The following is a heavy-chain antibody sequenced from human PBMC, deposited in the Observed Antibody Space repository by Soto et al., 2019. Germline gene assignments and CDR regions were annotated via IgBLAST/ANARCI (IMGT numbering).Heavy chain of an antibody. Sequence: SETLSLTCTVSGGSISSYYWSWIRQPPGKGLEWIGYIYYSGSTNYNPSLKSRVTISVDTSKNQFSLKLSSVTAADTAVYYCARENSNPYVIVVVPAAIGIGIVSWFDPWGQGTLVTVSS. V-gene: IGHV4-59*12. D-gene: IGHD2-2*01. J-gene: IGHJ5*02. CDR1: GGSISSYY. CDR3: ARENSNPYVIVVVPAAIGIGIVSWFDP. CDR2: IYYSGST.